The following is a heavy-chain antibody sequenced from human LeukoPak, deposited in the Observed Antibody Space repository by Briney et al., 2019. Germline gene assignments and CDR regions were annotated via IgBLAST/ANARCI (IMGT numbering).Heavy chain of an antibody. CDR1: GGSISSSSYY. J-gene: IGHJ6*02. D-gene: IGHD6-19*01. Sequence: SETLSLTCTVSGGSISSSSYYWGWIRQPPGKGLEWIGSIYYSGSTYYNPSLKSRVIISVDTSKNQFSLKLSSVTAADTAVYYCARHHANSSGWYLYYYYYGMDVWGQGTTVTVSS. V-gene: IGHV4-39*01. CDR3: ARHHANSSGWYLYYYYYGMDV. CDR2: IYYSGST.